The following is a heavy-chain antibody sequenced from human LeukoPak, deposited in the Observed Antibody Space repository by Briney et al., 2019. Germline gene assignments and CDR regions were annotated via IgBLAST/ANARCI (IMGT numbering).Heavy chain of an antibody. CDR2: INHSGST. V-gene: IGHV4-34*01. J-gene: IGHJ5*02. Sequence: PSETLSLTCAVYGGSFSGYYWSWIRQPPGKGLEWIGEINHSGSTNYNPSLKSRVTISVDTSKNQFSLKLSSVTAADTAVYYCARRGGRYYGSGTNWFDPWGQGTLVTVSS. D-gene: IGHD3-10*01. CDR3: ARRGGRYYGSGTNWFDP. CDR1: GGSFSGYY.